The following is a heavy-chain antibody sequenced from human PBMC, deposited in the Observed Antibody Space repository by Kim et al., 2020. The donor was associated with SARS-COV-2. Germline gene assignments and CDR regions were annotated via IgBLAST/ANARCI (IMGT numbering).Heavy chain of an antibody. Sequence: GGSLRLSCAASGFTFSSYAMSWVRQAPGKGLEWVSAISGSGGSTYYADSVKGRFTISRDNSKHTLYLQMNSLIAEDTAVYYCAKDGGLLCFDYWGQGTLVTVSS. J-gene: IGHJ4*02. V-gene: IGHV3-23*01. D-gene: IGHD3-10*02. CDR3: AKDGGLLCFDY. CDR2: ISGSGGST. CDR1: GFTFSSYA.